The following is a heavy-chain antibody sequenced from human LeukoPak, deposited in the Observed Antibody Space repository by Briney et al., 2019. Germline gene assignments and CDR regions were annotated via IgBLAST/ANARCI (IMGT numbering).Heavy chain of an antibody. Sequence: SETLSLTCTVSGGSISSSSYYWGWIRQPPGKGLEWIGSIYYSGSTYYNPSLNSRVTISIDTSRNQFSLRLSSVTAADTAVYYCAGGYYDTSGYYSGSWGQGTLVIVSS. D-gene: IGHD3-22*01. CDR1: GGSISSSSYY. CDR2: IYYSGST. CDR3: AGGYYDTSGYYSGS. V-gene: IGHV4-39*07. J-gene: IGHJ5*02.